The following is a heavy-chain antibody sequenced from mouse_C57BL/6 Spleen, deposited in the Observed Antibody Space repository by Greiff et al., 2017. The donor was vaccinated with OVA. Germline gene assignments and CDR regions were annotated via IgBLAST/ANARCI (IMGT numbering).Heavy chain of an antibody. Sequence: VQLQQSGPELVKPGASVKISCKASGYTFTDYYMNWVKQSHGKSLEWIGDINPNNGGTSYNQKFKGKATLTVDKSSSTAYMELRSLTSEDSAVYYCAPLLRYYFDYWGQGTTLTVSS. D-gene: IGHD1-1*01. J-gene: IGHJ2*01. CDR2: INPNNGGT. CDR1: GYTFTDYY. CDR3: APLLRYYFDY. V-gene: IGHV1-26*01.